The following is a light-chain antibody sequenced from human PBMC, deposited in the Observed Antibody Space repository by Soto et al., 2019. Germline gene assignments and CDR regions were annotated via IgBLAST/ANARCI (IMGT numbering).Light chain of an antibody. CDR2: EGS. Sequence: QSVLTQPASVSGSPEQSITISCTGTSGDIGTYNLVSWYQQYPGKAPQLIIYEGSERPSGVSHRFSGSKSGNTASLTISGLQAEDEADYYCCSYGGSSSFPYVFGTGTRSPS. V-gene: IGLV2-23*03. J-gene: IGLJ1*01. CDR3: CSYGGSSSFPYV. CDR1: SGDIGTYNL.